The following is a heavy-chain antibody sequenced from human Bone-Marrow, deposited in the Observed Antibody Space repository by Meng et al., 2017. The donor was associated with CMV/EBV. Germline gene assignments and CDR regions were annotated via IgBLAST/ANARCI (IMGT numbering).Heavy chain of an antibody. J-gene: IGHJ4*02. Sequence: ASVKVFCKASGYTFTSYYMHWVRQAPGQGLEWMGWINPSSGGTNYAQKFQGRVTMTRGTSISTAYMELSRLRSDDTAVYYCARDFGSGWYYVDYWGQGTLVTVSS. CDR1: GYTFTSYY. CDR3: ARDFGSGWYYVDY. CDR2: INPSSGGT. V-gene: IGHV1-2*02. D-gene: IGHD6-19*01.